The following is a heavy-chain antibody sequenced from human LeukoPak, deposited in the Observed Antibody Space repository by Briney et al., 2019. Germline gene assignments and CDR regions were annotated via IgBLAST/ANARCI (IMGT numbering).Heavy chain of an antibody. CDR3: AKGYYDSSGYYPFDY. J-gene: IGHJ4*02. D-gene: IGHD3-22*01. V-gene: IGHV3-23*01. CDR1: GFTFSRYA. CDR2: ISGSGGST. Sequence: PGGSLRLSCAAFGFTFSRYAMSWVRQAPGKGLEWVSAISGSGGSTYYADSVKGRFTISRDNSKNTLYLQMNSLRAEDTAVYYCAKGYYDSSGYYPFDYWGQGTLVTVSS.